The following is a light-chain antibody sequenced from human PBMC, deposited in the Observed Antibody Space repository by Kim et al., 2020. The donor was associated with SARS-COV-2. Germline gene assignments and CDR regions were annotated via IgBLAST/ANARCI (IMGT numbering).Light chain of an antibody. J-gene: IGKJ4*01. CDR2: HAS. V-gene: IGKV1-33*01. CDR1: HNINNY. Sequence: VSVGDRVTITCRASHNINNYLNWYQQKPVKAPNLLISHASTLQTGVPPRFSGSGSGTDFTLTISNLQAEDIATYYCQQFGGLPLTFGGGTKVDIK. CDR3: QQFGGLPLT.